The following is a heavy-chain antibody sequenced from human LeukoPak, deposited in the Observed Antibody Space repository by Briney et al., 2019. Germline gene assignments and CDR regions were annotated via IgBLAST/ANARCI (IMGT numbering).Heavy chain of an antibody. CDR1: GYIFTDYG. V-gene: IGHV1-18*01. J-gene: IGHJ5*02. Sequence: ASVKVSCKASGYIFTDYGISWVRQAPGQGLEWMGWTSAYNANTRYAQNLQDRLTVTIDTSTSTAYMELRSLKSDDTAVYYCARDPTLYCSSITCSDRRNWFDPWGQGTLVTVSS. CDR2: TSAYNANT. D-gene: IGHD2-2*01. CDR3: ARDPTLYCSSITCSDRRNWFDP.